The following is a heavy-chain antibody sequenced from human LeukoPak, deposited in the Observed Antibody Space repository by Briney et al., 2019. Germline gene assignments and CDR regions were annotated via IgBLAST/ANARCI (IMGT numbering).Heavy chain of an antibody. CDR2: IYYSGST. CDR3: ARDTDYYDSSGYHDAFDI. CDR1: GGSISSSSYY. J-gene: IGHJ3*02. Sequence: SETLSLTCTVSGGSISSSSYYWGWIRQPPGKGLEWIGSIYYSGSTYYNPSLKGRVTISVDTSKNQFSLKPSSVTAADTAVYYCARDTDYYDSSGYHDAFDIWGQGTMVTVSS. V-gene: IGHV4-39*07. D-gene: IGHD3-22*01.